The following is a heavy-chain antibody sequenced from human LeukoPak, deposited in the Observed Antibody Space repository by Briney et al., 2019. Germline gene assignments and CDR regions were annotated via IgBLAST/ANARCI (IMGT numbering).Heavy chain of an antibody. CDR2: ISYDGSNK. CDR3: ARDLSSGWYGGVFDY. Sequence: GRSLRLSCAASGFTFSSYAMHWGRQAPGKGLEGVAVISYDGSNKYYADSVKGRFTISRDNSKNTLYLQMNSLRAEDTAVYYCARDLSSGWYGGVFDYWGQGTLVTVSS. J-gene: IGHJ4*02. V-gene: IGHV3-30*04. D-gene: IGHD6-19*01. CDR1: GFTFSSYA.